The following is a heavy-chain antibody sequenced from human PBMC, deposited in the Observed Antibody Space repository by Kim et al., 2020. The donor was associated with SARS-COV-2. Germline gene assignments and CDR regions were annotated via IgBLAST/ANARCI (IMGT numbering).Heavy chain of an antibody. CDR1: GFTFSSYS. Sequence: GGSLRLSCAASGFTFSSYSMNWVRQAPGKGLEWVSYISSSSSTIYYADSVKGRFTISRDNAKNSLYLQMNSLRDEDTAVYYRARFGGAYSSGWEGPYYYYYGMDVWGQGTTVTVSS. CDR3: ARFGGAYSSGWEGPYYYYYGMDV. V-gene: IGHV3-48*02. D-gene: IGHD6-19*01. CDR2: ISSSSSTI. J-gene: IGHJ6*02.